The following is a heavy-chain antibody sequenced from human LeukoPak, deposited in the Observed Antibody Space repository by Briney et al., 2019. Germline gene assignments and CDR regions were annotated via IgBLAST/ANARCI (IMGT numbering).Heavy chain of an antibody. D-gene: IGHD4-23*01. J-gene: IGHJ4*02. V-gene: IGHV3-21*01. CDR1: GFTFSSYS. Sequence: GGALRLSCAASGFTFSSYSMNWVRQAPGKGLEWVSSISSSSSYIYYADSVKGRFTISRDNAKNSLYLQMNSLRAEDTAVYYCARDYGGSSPFDYWGQGTLVTVSS. CDR2: ISSSSSYI. CDR3: ARDYGGSSPFDY.